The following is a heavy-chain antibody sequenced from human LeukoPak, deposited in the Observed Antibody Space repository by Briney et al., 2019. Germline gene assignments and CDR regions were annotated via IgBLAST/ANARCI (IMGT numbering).Heavy chain of an antibody. D-gene: IGHD3-10*01. CDR1: GGSFSGYY. Sequence: SETLSLTCAVYGGSFSGYYWSWIRQPPGKGLEWIGEINHSGSTNYNPSLKSRVTISVDTSKNQFSLKLSSVTAADTAVYYCARERVWFGELLYFDYWGQGTLVTVSS. V-gene: IGHV4-34*01. CDR2: INHSGST. CDR3: ARERVWFGELLYFDY. J-gene: IGHJ4*02.